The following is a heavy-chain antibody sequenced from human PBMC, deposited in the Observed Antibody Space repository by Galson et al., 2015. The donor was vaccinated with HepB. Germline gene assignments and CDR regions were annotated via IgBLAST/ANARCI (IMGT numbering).Heavy chain of an antibody. CDR2: FDPEDGET. V-gene: IGHV1-24*01. Sequence: SVKVSCKVSGYTFTTLAMHWVRQAPEKGLEWMGGFDPEDGETIYAQKFQGRVTMTEETSTDTTYMELSSLRSEDTAVYHCAIVWGRSRVENWGQGTLVTVSS. D-gene: IGHD3-16*01. J-gene: IGHJ4*02. CDR1: GYTFTTLA. CDR3: AIVWGRSRVEN.